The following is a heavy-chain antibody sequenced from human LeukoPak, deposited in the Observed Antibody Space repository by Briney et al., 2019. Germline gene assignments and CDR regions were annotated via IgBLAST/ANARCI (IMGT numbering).Heavy chain of an antibody. CDR1: GFTFSSYW. V-gene: IGHV3-7*01. D-gene: IGHD6-13*01. CDR2: IKQDGSEK. J-gene: IGHJ6*03. CDR3: AREYVGSSSWYYYYYYMDV. Sequence: GGSQRLSCAASGFTFSSYWMSWVRQAPGKGLEWVANIKQDGSEKYYVDSVKGRFTISRDNAKNSLYLQMNSLRAEDTAVYYCAREYVGSSSWYYYYYYMDVWGKGTTVTVSS.